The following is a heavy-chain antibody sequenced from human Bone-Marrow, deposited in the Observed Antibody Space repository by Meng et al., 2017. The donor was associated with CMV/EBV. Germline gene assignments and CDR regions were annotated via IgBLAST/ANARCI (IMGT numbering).Heavy chain of an antibody. CDR2: ISSSSSYI. Sequence: GESLKISCAASGFTFSSYSMNWVRQAPGKGLEWVSSISSSSSYIYYADSVKGRFTISRDNAKNSLYLQMNSLRAEDTAVYYCARDNMLALGFAYWGQGTRVTCSS. V-gene: IGHV3-21*01. CDR1: GFTFSSYS. J-gene: IGHJ4*02. D-gene: IGHD3-10*02. CDR3: ARDNMLALGFAY.